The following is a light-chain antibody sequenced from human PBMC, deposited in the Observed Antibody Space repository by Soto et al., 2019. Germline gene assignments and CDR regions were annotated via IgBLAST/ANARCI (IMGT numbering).Light chain of an antibody. V-gene: IGKV3-20*01. Sequence: EIVLTQSPGTLSLSPGERATLSCRASQSVSSSYLAWYQQKPGQAPRLLIYGASSRATGIPDRFSGSGSGTDFTLTISRQEPEDFAVYYCQQYGSSPYTFGQGTNLEIK. CDR2: GAS. CDR1: QSVSSSY. J-gene: IGKJ2*01. CDR3: QQYGSSPYT.